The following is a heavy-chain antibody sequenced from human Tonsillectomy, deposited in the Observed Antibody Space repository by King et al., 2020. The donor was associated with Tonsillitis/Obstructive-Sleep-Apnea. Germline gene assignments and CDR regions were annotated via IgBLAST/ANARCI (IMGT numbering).Heavy chain of an antibody. CDR2: IYSGGST. Sequence: VQLVESGGGLVQPGGSLRLSCAASGFTVSSNYMSWVRQAPGKGLEWVSVIYSGGSTYYADSVKGRFTISRHNSKNTLYLQMNSLRAEDTAGYYCARWERYPPNHYDFWSGYYAFDIWGQGTMVTVSS. D-gene: IGHD3-3*01. CDR1: GFTVSSNY. V-gene: IGHV3-53*04. J-gene: IGHJ3*02. CDR3: ARWERYPPNHYDFWSGYYAFDI.